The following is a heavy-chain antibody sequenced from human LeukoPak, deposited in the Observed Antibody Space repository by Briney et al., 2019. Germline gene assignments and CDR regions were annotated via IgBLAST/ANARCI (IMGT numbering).Heavy chain of an antibody. CDR3: AKDPRWFGELSPAYFDY. CDR1: GFTFNNFG. J-gene: IGHJ4*02. CDR2: ISYDGSNE. V-gene: IGHV3-30*18. Sequence: GGSLRLSCEASGFTFNNFGMHWVRQAPGKGLEWVAIISYDGSNEYYADSVKGRFTISRDNSKNTLYLQMNSLRAEDTAVYYCAKDPRWFGELSPAYFDYWGQGTLVTVSS. D-gene: IGHD3-10*01.